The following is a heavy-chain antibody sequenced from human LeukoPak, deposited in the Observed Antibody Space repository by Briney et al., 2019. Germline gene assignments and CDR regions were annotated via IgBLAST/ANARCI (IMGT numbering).Heavy chain of an antibody. CDR3: ARDLAVLGLLFTSYMDV. Sequence: ASVKVSCKASGYTFITHGITWVRQAPGQGLQWVGWISTYSGNAHYAQRLQDRVTLSKDTATTTAYLELRNLTSDDTAVYYCARDLAVLGLLFTSYMDVWGEGTPVIVSS. CDR1: GYTFITHG. V-gene: IGHV1-18*01. CDR2: ISTYSGNA. D-gene: IGHD2-21*02. J-gene: IGHJ6*03.